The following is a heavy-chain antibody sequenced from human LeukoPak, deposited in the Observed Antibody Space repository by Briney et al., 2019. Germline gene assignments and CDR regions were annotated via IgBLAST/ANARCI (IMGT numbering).Heavy chain of an antibody. CDR2: ISAYNGNT. Sequence: ASGKVSYNASGYTFANCGSVWLRHAPGQRLEWMGWISAYNGNTNYAQKLQGRVTMTTDTSTSTAYMELRSLRSDDTAVYYCARVTEYYYGSGSYYRWIRDFDYWGQGTLVTVSS. CDR1: GYTFANCG. V-gene: IGHV1-18*01. J-gene: IGHJ4*02. D-gene: IGHD3-10*01. CDR3: ARVTEYYYGSGSYYRWIRDFDY.